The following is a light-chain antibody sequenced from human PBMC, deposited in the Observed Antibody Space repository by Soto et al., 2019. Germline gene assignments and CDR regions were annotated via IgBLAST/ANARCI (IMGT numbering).Light chain of an antibody. V-gene: IGLV1-40*01. CDR2: GNT. CDR1: SFKIGAGSD. CDR3: QTYDSSLSGLYI. Sequence: QSVLTEPASISGAPGQRVTISCTGSSFKIGAGSDVHWYHQLPGTAPKLLIYGNTNRPSGVPDRFSGSKSGTSASLAIARLQTEDEGDYYCQTYDSSLSGLYIFRSGTTVTVL. J-gene: IGLJ1*01.